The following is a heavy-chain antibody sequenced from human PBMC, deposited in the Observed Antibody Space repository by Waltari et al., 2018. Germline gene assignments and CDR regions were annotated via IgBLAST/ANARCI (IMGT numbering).Heavy chain of an antibody. D-gene: IGHD6-13*01. J-gene: IGHJ3*02. Sequence: QMQLVQSGPEVKKPGTSVKFSCKASGFTFTSSAMQWVRQARGQRLEWIGWIVVGSGNTNYAQKFQERVTISVDTSKNQFSLKLSSVTAADTAVYYCARVWYSSSWLDAFDIWGQGTMVIVSS. CDR3: ARVWYSSSWLDAFDI. CDR2: IVVGSGNT. CDR1: GFTFTSSA. V-gene: IGHV1-58*02.